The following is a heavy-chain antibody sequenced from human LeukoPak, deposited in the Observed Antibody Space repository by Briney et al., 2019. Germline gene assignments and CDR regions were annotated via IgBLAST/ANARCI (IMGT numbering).Heavy chain of an antibody. J-gene: IGHJ4*02. CDR1: GFTFSSYS. CDR2: ISSSSSYI. V-gene: IGHV3-21*01. Sequence: GGSLRLSCAASGFTFSSYSMNWVRQAPGKGLEWVSSISSSSSYIYYADSVKGRFTISRDNAKNSLYLQMNSLRAEDTAVYYCARLEYGGNPDGGYWGQGTLVTVSS. CDR3: ARLEYGGNPDGGY. D-gene: IGHD4-23*01.